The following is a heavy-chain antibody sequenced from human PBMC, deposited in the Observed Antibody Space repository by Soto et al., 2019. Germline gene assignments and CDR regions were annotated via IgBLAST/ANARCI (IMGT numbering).Heavy chain of an antibody. Sequence: QVQLQESGPGLVKPSETLSLTCTVSGGSISSYYWSWIRQPPGKGLEWIGYIYYSGSTNYNPSLKSRVTISVDTSKNQFSLKLSSVTAADTAVYYCARVDGSGWLYFDYWGQGTLVTVSS. J-gene: IGHJ4*02. CDR1: GGSISSYY. CDR3: ARVDGSGWLYFDY. V-gene: IGHV4-59*01. D-gene: IGHD6-19*01. CDR2: IYYSGST.